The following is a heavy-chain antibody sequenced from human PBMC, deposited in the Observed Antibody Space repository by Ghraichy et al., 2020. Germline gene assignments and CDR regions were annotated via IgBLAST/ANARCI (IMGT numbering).Heavy chain of an antibody. CDR3: ARDHSYYDFWSGYYGGAFEI. Sequence: ASVKVSCKASGYTFTGYYMHWVRQAPGQGLEWMGWINPNSGGTNYAQKFQGRVTMTRDTSISTAYMELSRLRSDDTAVYYCARDHSYYDFWSGYYGGAFEIWGQGTMVTVSS. D-gene: IGHD3-3*01. J-gene: IGHJ3*02. V-gene: IGHV1-2*02. CDR2: INPNSGGT. CDR1: GYTFTGYY.